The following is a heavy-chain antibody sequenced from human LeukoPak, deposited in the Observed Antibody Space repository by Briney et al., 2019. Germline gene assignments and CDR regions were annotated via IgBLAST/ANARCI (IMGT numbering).Heavy chain of an antibody. CDR2: ISWNSGSI. J-gene: IGHJ4*02. Sequence: PGGSLRLSCAASGFTFDDYAMHWVRQAPGKGPEWVSGISWNSGSIGYADSVKGRFTISRDNAKNSLYLQMNSLRAEDTALYYCAKGYSSGWYLFDYWGQGTLVTVSS. CDR3: AKGYSSGWYLFDY. CDR1: GFTFDDYA. V-gene: IGHV3-9*01. D-gene: IGHD6-19*01.